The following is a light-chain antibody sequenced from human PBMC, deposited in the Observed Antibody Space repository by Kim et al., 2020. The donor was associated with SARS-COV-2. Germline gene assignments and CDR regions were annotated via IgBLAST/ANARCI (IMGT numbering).Light chain of an antibody. CDR2: AAS. CDR1: QGISSY. Sequence: PSSLSASVGDRVTITCRASQGISSYLAWYQQKPGKAPNLLIYAASTLQSGVPSRFSGSGSGTDFTLTISSLLPEDFATYYCQQLNSYPYTFGQGTKLEI. CDR3: QQLNSYPYT. V-gene: IGKV1-9*01. J-gene: IGKJ2*01.